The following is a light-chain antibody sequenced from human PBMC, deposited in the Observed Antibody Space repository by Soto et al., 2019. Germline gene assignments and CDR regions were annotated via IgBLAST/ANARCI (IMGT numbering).Light chain of an antibody. Sequence: QSVLTQPASVSGSPGQSITISCTGTSSDVGSYNLVSWYQHPPDKAPKVIIYEVSKRPSGVSNRFSGSKSGNTAYLTISGLQAEDEAEYHCCSFVGHRLSVVFGGGTKVTVL. CDR1: SSDVGSYNL. J-gene: IGLJ2*01. CDR3: CSFVGHRLSVV. CDR2: EVS. V-gene: IGLV2-23*02.